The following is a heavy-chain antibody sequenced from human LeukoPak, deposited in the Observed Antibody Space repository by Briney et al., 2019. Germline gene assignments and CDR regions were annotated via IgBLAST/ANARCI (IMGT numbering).Heavy chain of an antibody. J-gene: IGHJ3*02. Sequence: ASVKVSCKASGGTFSSYTISWVLQAPGQGLEWMGRIIPILGIANYAQKFQGRVTITADKSTSTAYMELSSLRSEDTAVYYCASEYCSSTSCYRVRMNAFDIWGQGTMVTVSS. CDR1: GGTFSSYT. CDR2: IIPILGIA. CDR3: ASEYCSSTSCYRVRMNAFDI. D-gene: IGHD2-2*01. V-gene: IGHV1-69*02.